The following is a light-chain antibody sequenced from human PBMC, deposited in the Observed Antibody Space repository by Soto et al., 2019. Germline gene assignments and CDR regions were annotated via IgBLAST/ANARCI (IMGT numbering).Light chain of an antibody. V-gene: IGKV3-15*01. CDR1: QSVSGN. Sequence: EIVMTQSPATLSVSPGERATLSCRASQSVSGNLAWYQQKPGQAPRLLIYAASTRATGIPARFSGSGSGTEVTLPIRSLQSEDFAGYYCQQYNNWPPITFGPGTKVDIK. CDR2: AAS. CDR3: QQYNNWPPIT. J-gene: IGKJ3*01.